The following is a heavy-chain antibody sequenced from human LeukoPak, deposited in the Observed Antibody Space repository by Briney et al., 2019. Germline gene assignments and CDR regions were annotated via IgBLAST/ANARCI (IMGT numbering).Heavy chain of an antibody. CDR3: ARVKYGYYFDY. CDR1: GGSISSYY. V-gene: IGHV4-34*01. CDR2: INHSGST. J-gene: IGHJ4*02. D-gene: IGHD2-2*01. Sequence: SETLSLTCTVSGGSISSYYWSWIRQPPGKGLEWIGEINHSGSTNYNPSLKSRVTISVDTSKNQFSLKLSSVTAADTAVYYCARVKYGYYFDYWGQGTLVTVSS.